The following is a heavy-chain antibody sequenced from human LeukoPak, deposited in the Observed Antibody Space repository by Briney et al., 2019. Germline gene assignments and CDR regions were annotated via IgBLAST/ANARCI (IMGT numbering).Heavy chain of an antibody. CDR3: ASDNYYDSSGYYYSDY. CDR1: GGTSSSYA. J-gene: IGHJ4*02. CDR2: IIPIFGTA. Sequence: SVKVSCKASGGTSSSYATSWVRQAPGQGLEWMGGIIPIFGTANYAQKFQGRVTITADESTSTAYMELSSLRSEDTAVYYCASDNYYDSSGYYYSDYWGQGTLVTVSS. V-gene: IGHV1-69*13. D-gene: IGHD3-22*01.